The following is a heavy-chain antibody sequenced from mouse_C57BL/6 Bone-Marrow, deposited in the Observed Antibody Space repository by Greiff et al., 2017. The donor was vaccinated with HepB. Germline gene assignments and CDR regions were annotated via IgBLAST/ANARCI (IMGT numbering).Heavy chain of an antibody. Sequence: VKQSCKASGYTFTSYWMHWVKQRPGRGLEWIGRIDPNSGGTKYNEKFKCKATLTVDKPSSTAYMQLSSLTSEDSAVYYCARSGVVATPGFAYWGQGTLVTVSA. D-gene: IGHD1-1*01. CDR1: GYTFTSYW. CDR3: ARSGVVATPGFAY. CDR2: IDPNSGGT. J-gene: IGHJ3*01. V-gene: IGHV1-72*01.